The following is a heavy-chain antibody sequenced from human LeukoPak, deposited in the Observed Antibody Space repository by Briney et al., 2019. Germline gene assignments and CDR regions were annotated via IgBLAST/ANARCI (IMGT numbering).Heavy chain of an antibody. CDR2: LHYSGST. CDR1: GGSSSPYY. D-gene: IGHD3-22*01. CDR3: ARVRDYYDSSGYYEHFDY. V-gene: IGHV4-59*01. Sequence: SETLSLTCAVYGGSSSPYYWSWIRQPPGKGLEWMGYLHYSGSTNYNPSLKSRVTISVDTSKNQFSLKLSSVTAADTAVYYCARVRDYYDSSGYYEHFDYWGQGTLVTVSS. J-gene: IGHJ4*02.